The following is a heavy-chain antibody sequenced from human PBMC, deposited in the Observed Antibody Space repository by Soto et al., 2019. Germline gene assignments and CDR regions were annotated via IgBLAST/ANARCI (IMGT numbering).Heavy chain of an antibody. D-gene: IGHD2-2*01. CDR3: ARDLNIIVVSAFDI. V-gene: IGHV1-69*06. J-gene: IGHJ3*02. CDR2: IIPIFGTA. CDR1: GGTFSSYA. Sequence: SVKVSCKASGGTFSSYAISWVRQAPGQGLEWMGGIIPIFGTANYAQKFQGRVTITADKSTSTAYMELSSLRSEDTAVYYCARDLNIIVVSAFDIWGQGTMVTVSS.